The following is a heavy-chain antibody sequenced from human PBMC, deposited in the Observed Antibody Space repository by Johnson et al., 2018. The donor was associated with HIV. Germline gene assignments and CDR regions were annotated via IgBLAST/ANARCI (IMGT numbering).Heavy chain of an antibody. V-gene: IGHV3-20*04. CDR1: GFTFDDYG. CDR2: INWNGGST. J-gene: IGHJ3*02. Sequence: MLLVESGGGVVRPGGSLRLTCAPSGFTFDDYGMSWVRQAPGKGLEWVSGINWNGGSTGYADSVKGRFTISRDNAKNSLYLQMNSLRAEDTALYYCARDEGYCTGGVCSDAFDIWGQGTMVTVSS. CDR3: ARDEGYCTGGVCSDAFDI. D-gene: IGHD2-8*02.